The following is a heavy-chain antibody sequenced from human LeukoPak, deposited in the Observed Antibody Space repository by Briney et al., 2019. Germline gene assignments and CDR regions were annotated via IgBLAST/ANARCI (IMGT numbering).Heavy chain of an antibody. CDR2: ISYDGTIR. Sequence: SLRLSCAASGLTFSSYGMHWVRQAPGKGLEWVAVISYDGTIRNYADSVKGRFTISRDNSKNTLYLQMNSLTAEDTALYYCAKGGCSSTTCYLANPWGQGTLVTVSS. V-gene: IGHV3-30*18. D-gene: IGHD2-2*01. CDR3: AKGGCSSTTCYLANP. CDR1: GLTFSSYG. J-gene: IGHJ5*02.